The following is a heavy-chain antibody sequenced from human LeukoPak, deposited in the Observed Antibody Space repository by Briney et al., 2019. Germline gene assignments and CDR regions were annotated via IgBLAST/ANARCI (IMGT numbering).Heavy chain of an antibody. J-gene: IGHJ3*02. D-gene: IGHD6-13*01. CDR3: AKEHGGSSWYEDAFDI. V-gene: IGHV1-46*01. Sequence: ASVKVSCKASGYTFINYYVHWVRQTPGQGLEWMGMINPNGGSTTYAQKFQGRVTMTTDTSTSTAYMELRSLRSDDTAVYYCAKEHGGSSWYEDAFDIWGQGTMVTVSS. CDR1: GYTFINYY. CDR2: INPNGGST.